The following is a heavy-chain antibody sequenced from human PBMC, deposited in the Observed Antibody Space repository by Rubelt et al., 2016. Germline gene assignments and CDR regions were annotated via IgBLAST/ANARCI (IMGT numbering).Heavy chain of an antibody. CDR3: AKPDRAAPWASGDYYFDY. V-gene: IGHV3-23*01. J-gene: IGHJ4*02. Sequence: YYADSVKGRFTISRDNSKNTLYLQMNSLRAEDTAVYYCAKPDRAAPWASGDYYFDYWGQGTLVTVSS. D-gene: IGHD3-10*01.